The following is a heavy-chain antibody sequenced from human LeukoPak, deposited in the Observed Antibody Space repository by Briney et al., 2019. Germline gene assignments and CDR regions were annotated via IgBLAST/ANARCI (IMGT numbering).Heavy chain of an antibody. D-gene: IGHD4-23*01. Sequence: ASVKVSCKASGYTFTSYGISWVRQAPGQGLEWMGWISAYNGNTNYAQKLQGRVTMTTDTSTSTAYMELRSLRSDDTAVYYCARTPSLGVVIPDDWFDPWGQGTLVTVSS. J-gene: IGHJ5*02. V-gene: IGHV1-18*01. CDR2: ISAYNGNT. CDR3: ARTPSLGVVIPDDWFDP. CDR1: GYTFTSYG.